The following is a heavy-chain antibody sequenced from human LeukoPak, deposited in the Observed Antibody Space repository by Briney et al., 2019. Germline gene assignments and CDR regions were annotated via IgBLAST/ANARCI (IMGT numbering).Heavy chain of an antibody. CDR3: AKDRLYDSSGTSFQH. J-gene: IGHJ1*01. CDR2: ISYDGSNE. Sequence: GTSLRLSCAASEFTFDSYAMHWVRQAPGKGLEWVAVISYDGSNEYYTDSVRGRFSISRDNSKNTLYLQMNSLRAEDTAVYYCAKDRLYDSSGTSFQHWGQGTLVTVSS. D-gene: IGHD3-22*01. V-gene: IGHV3-30-3*01. CDR1: EFTFDSYA.